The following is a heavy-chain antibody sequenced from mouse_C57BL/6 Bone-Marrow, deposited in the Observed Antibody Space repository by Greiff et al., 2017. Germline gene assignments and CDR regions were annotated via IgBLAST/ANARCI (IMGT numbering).Heavy chain of an antibody. CDR1: GFTFSDYG. CDR2: ISSGSSTI. V-gene: IGHV5-17*01. D-gene: IGHD2-4*01. CDR3: ARHYYDYDEGFAY. Sequence: EVKLVESGGGLVKPGGSLKLSCAASGFTFSDYGMHWVRQAPEKGLEWVAYISSGSSTIYYAATVKGRFTLSRDNAKNTLFLQMTSLRSEDTAMYYCARHYYDYDEGFAYWGQGTLVTVSA. J-gene: IGHJ3*01.